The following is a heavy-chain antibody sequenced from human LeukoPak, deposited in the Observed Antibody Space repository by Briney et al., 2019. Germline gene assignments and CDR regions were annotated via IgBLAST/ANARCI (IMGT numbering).Heavy chain of an antibody. CDR2: IYYSGST. Sequence: SETLSLTCSVSGGSISGYYWSWIRQPPGKGLEWIGYIYYSGSTDYNPSLKSRVTISVDTSKNQFSLKLSSVTAADTAVYYCARQTPERGYDLLTKSSFYLYYMDVWGKGTTVTVSS. J-gene: IGHJ6*03. CDR1: GGSISGYY. D-gene: IGHD3-9*01. CDR3: ARQTPERGYDLLTKSSFYLYYMDV. V-gene: IGHV4-59*08.